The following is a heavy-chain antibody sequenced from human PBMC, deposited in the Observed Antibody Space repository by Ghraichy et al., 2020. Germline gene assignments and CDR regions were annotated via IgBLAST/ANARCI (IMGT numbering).Heavy chain of an antibody. D-gene: IGHD3-22*01. CDR1: GYTFSTYT. V-gene: IGHV1-18*04. Sequence: ASVKVSCKASGYTFSTYTINWVRQAPGQGLEWMGWISPYNPQTNYAKNLQGRVTMTTDTSTSTAYMELRSLRSDDTDVYYCARGDTRGYYYFDYWGRGTLVTVSS. J-gene: IGHJ4*02. CDR2: ISPYNPQT. CDR3: ARGDTRGYYYFDY.